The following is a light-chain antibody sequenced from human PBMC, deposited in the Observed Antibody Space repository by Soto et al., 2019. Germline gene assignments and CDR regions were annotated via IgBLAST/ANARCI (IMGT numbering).Light chain of an antibody. J-gene: IGLJ2*01. CDR1: GSDIAVYDF. CDR3: SSFAGDNTLV. V-gene: IGLV2-8*01. Sequence: QSALTQPPSASGSPGQSVTISCAGTGSDIAVYDFVSWYQQHPDKAPKLIIYEVYKRPSGVPDRFSASKSGNTASLTVSGLQAEDEADYYCSSFAGDNTLVFRGGTKLTVL. CDR2: EVY.